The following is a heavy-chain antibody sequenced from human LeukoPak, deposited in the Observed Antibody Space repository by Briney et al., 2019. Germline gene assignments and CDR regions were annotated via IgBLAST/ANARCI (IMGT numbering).Heavy chain of an antibody. CDR1: GFTFSDAW. J-gene: IGHJ4*02. CDR2: IKSKTDGGTT. V-gene: IGHV3-15*01. CDR3: TTRGGSFSIFGY. D-gene: IGHD1-26*01. Sequence: GGSLRLSCAASGFTFSDAWMSWVRQAPGRGLEWVGRIKSKTDGGTTDYAAPVKGRFTISRDDSKNTLYLQMNSLKTEDTAVYYCTTRGGSFSIFGYWGQGTLVTVSS.